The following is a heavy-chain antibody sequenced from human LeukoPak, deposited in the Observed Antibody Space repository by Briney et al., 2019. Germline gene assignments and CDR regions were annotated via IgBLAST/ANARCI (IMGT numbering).Heavy chain of an antibody. CDR2: IYYSGST. J-gene: IGHJ5*02. CDR1: GGSISSSSYY. D-gene: IGHD1-26*01. CDR3: ARLFLRGSYYCHFDP. Sequence: KPSETLSLTCTVSGGSISSSSYYWGWIRQPPGKGLEWIGSIYYSGSTYYNPSLESRVTISVDTSKNQFSLKLSSVTAADTAVYYCARLFLRGSYYCHFDPWGQGTLVTVSS. V-gene: IGHV4-39*01.